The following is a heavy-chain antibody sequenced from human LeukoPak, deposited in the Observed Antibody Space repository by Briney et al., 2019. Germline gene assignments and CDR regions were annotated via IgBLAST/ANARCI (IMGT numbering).Heavy chain of an antibody. Sequence: GGSLRLSCAASGFTFSSYAMHWVRQAPGKGLEWVAVISYDGSNKYYADSVKGRFTISRDNSKNTLYLQMNSLRAEDTAVYYCAKESYSSSWYLGYWGQGTLVTVSS. CDR1: GFTFSSYA. J-gene: IGHJ4*02. CDR3: AKESYSSSWYLGY. CDR2: ISYDGSNK. D-gene: IGHD6-13*01. V-gene: IGHV3-30-3*01.